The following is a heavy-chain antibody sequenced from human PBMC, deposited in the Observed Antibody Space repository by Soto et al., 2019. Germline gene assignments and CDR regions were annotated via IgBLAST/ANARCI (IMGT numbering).Heavy chain of an antibody. Sequence: PGGSLRLSCAASGFTFSSYWMHWVRPAPGKGLVWVSRLNSDGTSASSAGSVKCRLTITSDNAQNTLYLQLNSLRAEDTAVYYCARGGAYGDYPSEFWGQGTLVTVSS. CDR3: ARGGAYGDYPSEF. V-gene: IGHV3-74*01. D-gene: IGHD4-17*01. CDR1: GFTFSSYW. J-gene: IGHJ4*02. CDR2: LNSDGTSA.